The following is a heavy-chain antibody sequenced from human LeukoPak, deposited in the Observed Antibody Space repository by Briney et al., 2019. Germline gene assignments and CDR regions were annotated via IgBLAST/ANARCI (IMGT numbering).Heavy chain of an antibody. D-gene: IGHD6-6*01. CDR3: ARGPTYSSSSQLDY. V-gene: IGHV1-8*02. CDR2: MNPNSGNT. CDR1: GGTFSSYA. J-gene: IGHJ4*02. Sequence: ASVKVSCKASGGTFSSYAISWVRQATGQGLEWMGWMNPNSGNTGYAQKFQGRVTMTRNTSISTAYMELSSLRSEDTAVYYCARGPTYSSSSQLDYWGQGTLVTVSS.